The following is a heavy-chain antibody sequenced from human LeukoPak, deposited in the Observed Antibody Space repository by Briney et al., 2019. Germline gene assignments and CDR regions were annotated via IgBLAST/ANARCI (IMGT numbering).Heavy chain of an antibody. CDR3: ARGYHGEHDY. V-gene: IGHV3-23*01. J-gene: IGHJ4*02. CDR1: GFTFSNYA. CDR2: IGASGITT. Sequence: GGSLRLSCAASGFTFSNYAMSWVRQAPGKGLEWVSAIGASGITTYYADSVKGRFTISRDNSKNTLYLQMNSLRAEDTAVYYCARGYHGEHDYWGQGTLVTVSS. D-gene: IGHD4-17*01.